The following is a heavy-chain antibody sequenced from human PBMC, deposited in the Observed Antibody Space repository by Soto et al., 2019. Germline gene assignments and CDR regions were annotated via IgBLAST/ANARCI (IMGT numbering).Heavy chain of an antibody. J-gene: IGHJ4*02. D-gene: IGHD2-2*01. Sequence: SETLSLTCTVSGYSISSGDYYWSWIRQHPGKGLEWIGYIFHSGNTYYNPSLKSRVTISVDTSRNQFSLKLSSVTAADTAVYYCARASCSTTSCYDFDNWGQGTLVTVSS. V-gene: IGHV4-31*03. CDR2: IFHSGNT. CDR1: GYSISSGDYY. CDR3: ARASCSTTSCYDFDN.